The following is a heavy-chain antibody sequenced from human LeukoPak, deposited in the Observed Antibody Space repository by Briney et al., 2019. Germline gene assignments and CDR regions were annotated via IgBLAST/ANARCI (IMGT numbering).Heavy chain of an antibody. J-gene: IGHJ4*02. CDR1: GLTFSSYA. D-gene: IGHD4-23*01. CDR2: ISGSGGNT. CDR3: AKDQYGGNPQYYFDY. V-gene: IGHV3-23*01. Sequence: GGSLRLSCAAPGLTFSSYAMSWVRQAPGKGLDWVSAISGSGGNTYYADSVKGRFTISRDNSKNTLYLQMNSLRAEDTAVYYCAKDQYGGNPQYYFDYWGQGTLVTVSS.